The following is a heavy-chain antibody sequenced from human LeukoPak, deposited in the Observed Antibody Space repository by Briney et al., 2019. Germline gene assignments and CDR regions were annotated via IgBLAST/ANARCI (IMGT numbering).Heavy chain of an antibody. CDR1: GGPIISSSYY. V-gene: IGHV4-39*01. CDR2: IYYSGST. D-gene: IGHD1-7*01. Sequence: SETLSLTCTVSGGPIISSSYYWGWIRQPPGKGLEWIGNIYYSGSTYYNPSLKSRVTMSVDTSKNQFSLKLSSVTAADTAVYYCASRLHNWNFGDYWGQGTLVTVSS. CDR3: ASRLHNWNFGDY. J-gene: IGHJ4*02.